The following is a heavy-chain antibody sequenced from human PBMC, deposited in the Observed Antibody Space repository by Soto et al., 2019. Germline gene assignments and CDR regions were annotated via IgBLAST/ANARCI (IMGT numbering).Heavy chain of an antibody. D-gene: IGHD6-13*01. CDR3: ARKNIAAAGTLYWFDP. V-gene: IGHV1-69*13. CDR1: GGTFSSYA. CDR2: IIPIFGTA. J-gene: IGHJ5*02. Sequence: GASVKVSCKASGGTFSSYAISWVRQAPGQGLEWMGGIIPIFGTANYAQKSQGRVTITADESTSTAYMELSSLRSEDTAVYYCARKNIAAAGTLYWFDPWGQGTLVTVSS.